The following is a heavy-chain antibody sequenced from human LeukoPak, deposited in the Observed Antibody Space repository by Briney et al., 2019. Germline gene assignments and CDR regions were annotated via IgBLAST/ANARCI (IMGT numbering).Heavy chain of an antibody. CDR1: GSTFSSYG. CDR2: ISYDGSNK. D-gene: IGHD3-22*01. J-gene: IGHJ3*02. V-gene: IGHV3-30*18. CDR3: AKDRLLGYDSSGYYSDAFDI. Sequence: PGGSLRLSCAASGSTFSSYGMHWVRQAPGKGLEWVAVISYDGSNKYYADSVKGRFTTSRDNSKNTLYLQMNSLRAEDTAVYYCAKDRLLGYDSSGYYSDAFDIWGQGTMVTVSS.